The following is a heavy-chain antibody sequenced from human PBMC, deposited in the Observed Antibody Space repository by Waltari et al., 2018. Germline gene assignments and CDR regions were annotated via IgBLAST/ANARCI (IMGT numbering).Heavy chain of an antibody. CDR3: VRSDYGDYVGGYY. D-gene: IGHD4-17*01. V-gene: IGHV3-21*01. J-gene: IGHJ4*02. Sequence: EVQLVESGGGLVKPGGSLRLSCAASVFTFSDYTMSWVRQTPGKGRGWVSFISSSSSFIYYADSVKCRGTNARDNAKNSLFLRMNRLRAEDTSVYYCVRSDYGDYVGGYYWGQGTVVTVSS. CDR2: ISSSSSFI. CDR1: VFTFSDYT.